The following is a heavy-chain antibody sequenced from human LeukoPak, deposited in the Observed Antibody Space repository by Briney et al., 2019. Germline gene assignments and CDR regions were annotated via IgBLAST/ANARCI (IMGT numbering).Heavy chain of an antibody. D-gene: IGHD3-10*01. CDR2: MSYDGSNK. Sequence: PGGSLRLSCAASGFTFSSYAMHWVRQAPGKGLEWVAVMSYDGSNKYYADSVKGRFTISRDNSKNTLYLQMNSLRAEDTAVYYCAKTAASLLWFGAHWFDPWGQGTLVTVSS. CDR3: AKTAASLLWFGAHWFDP. J-gene: IGHJ5*02. CDR1: GFTFSSYA. V-gene: IGHV3-30*04.